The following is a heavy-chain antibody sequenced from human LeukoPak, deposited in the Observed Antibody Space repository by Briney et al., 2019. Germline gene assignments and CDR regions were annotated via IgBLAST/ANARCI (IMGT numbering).Heavy chain of an antibody. CDR1: GFIFSNYW. J-gene: IGHJ3*02. D-gene: IGHD5-12*01. V-gene: IGHV3-7*01. CDR3: AKDINVGVATIGDDAFDI. Sequence: GGSLRLSCAASGFIFSNYWMTWVRQAPGKGLEWVANIRQDGGGQYYVDSVKGRFIISRDNAKNSLFLQMHSLRAEDTAVYYCAKDINVGVATIGDDAFDIWGQGTMVTVSS. CDR2: IRQDGGGQ.